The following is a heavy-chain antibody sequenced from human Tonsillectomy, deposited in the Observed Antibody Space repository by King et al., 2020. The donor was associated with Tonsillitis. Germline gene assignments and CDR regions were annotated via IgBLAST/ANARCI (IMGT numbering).Heavy chain of an antibody. V-gene: IGHV4-59*01. D-gene: IGHD6-13*01. CDR1: GGSISSYY. J-gene: IGHJ4*02. Sequence: VQLQESGPGLVKPSETLSLTCTVSGGSISSYYWSWIRQPPGKGLEWIGYIYDSGSTNYNPSLKSRGTISVDTSKNQLSLKLRSVTAADTAVYYCARGSNIAAAGTGYYFDYWGQGTLVTVSS. CDR3: ARGSNIAAAGTGYYFDY. CDR2: IYDSGST.